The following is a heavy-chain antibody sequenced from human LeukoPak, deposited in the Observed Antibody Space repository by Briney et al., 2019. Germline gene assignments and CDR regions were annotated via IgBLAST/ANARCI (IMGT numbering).Heavy chain of an antibody. V-gene: IGHV3-21*04. D-gene: IGHD6-19*01. CDR1: GFTLSRYS. Sequence: GGTLRLSCAASGFTLSRYSMNWVRQAPGKGLEWVSSISTSSSYIYYADSVKGRFTISRDNAKNSLYLQMNSLRPEDTAFYYCVRDGGWYKRGLDYYYYYMDVWGKGTTVTVSS. CDR2: ISTSSSYI. J-gene: IGHJ6*03. CDR3: VRDGGWYKRGLDYYYYYMDV.